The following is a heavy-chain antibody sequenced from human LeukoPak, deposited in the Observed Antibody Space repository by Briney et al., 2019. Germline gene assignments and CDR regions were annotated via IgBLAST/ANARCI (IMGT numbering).Heavy chain of an antibody. CDR1: GFTVSTKY. D-gene: IGHD1-26*01. Sequence: PGGSLTLSCAASGFTVSTKYMNWVRQAPGKGLEWVSILYSGSDTYYADSVKGRFTISRDSSKNTLFLHMNSLRAEDTAVYYCAKQSALYSGSYYADYWGQGTLVTVSS. CDR3: AKQSALYSGSYYADY. CDR2: LYSGSDT. J-gene: IGHJ4*02. V-gene: IGHV3-53*01.